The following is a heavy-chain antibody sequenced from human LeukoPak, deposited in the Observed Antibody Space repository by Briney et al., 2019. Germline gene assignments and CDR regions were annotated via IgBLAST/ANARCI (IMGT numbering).Heavy chain of an antibody. CDR3: ARASYYYDSSGYSP. Sequence: GGSLRLSCAASGFTFSSYSMNWVRQAPGKGLEWVPSISSSSSYIYYADSVKGRFTISRDNAKNSLYLQTNSLRAEDTAVYYCARASYYYDSSGYSPWGQGTLVTVSS. D-gene: IGHD3-22*01. J-gene: IGHJ5*02. CDR2: ISSSSSYI. CDR1: GFTFSSYS. V-gene: IGHV3-21*01.